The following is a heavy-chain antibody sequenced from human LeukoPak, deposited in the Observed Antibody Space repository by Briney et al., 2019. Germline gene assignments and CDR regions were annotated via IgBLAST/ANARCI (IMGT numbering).Heavy chain of an antibody. CDR1: GFTFSSYA. V-gene: IGHV3-30-3*01. Sequence: GGSLRLSCAASGFTFSSYAMHWVRQAPGKGLEWVAVISYDGSNKYYADSVKGRFTISRDNSKNTLYLQMNSLRAEDTAVYYCAKDRTPRRLAVAGTYGDYWGQGTLVTVSS. CDR2: ISYDGSNK. CDR3: AKDRTPRRLAVAGTYGDY. J-gene: IGHJ4*02. D-gene: IGHD6-19*01.